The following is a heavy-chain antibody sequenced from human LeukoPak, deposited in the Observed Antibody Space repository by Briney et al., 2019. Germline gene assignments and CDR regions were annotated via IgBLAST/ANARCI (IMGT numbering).Heavy chain of an antibody. J-gene: IGHJ4*02. D-gene: IGHD3-10*01. V-gene: IGHV3-23*01. Sequence: GGSLRLSCAASGFIFSSYWMSWVRQAPGKGLEWVSDISGDGWKTYYTDSVKGRFTISRDSSKNMLYLQMNSLGAEDTAVYYCARAPRGFQWFVEFWGQGALVTVSS. CDR3: ARAPRGFQWFVEF. CDR2: ISGDGWKT. CDR1: GFIFSSYW.